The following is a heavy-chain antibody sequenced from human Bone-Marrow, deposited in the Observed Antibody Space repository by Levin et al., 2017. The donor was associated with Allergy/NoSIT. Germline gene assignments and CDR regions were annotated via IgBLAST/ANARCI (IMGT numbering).Heavy chain of an antibody. Sequence: GGSLRLSCAASGFTFSSYWMHWVRQAPGKGLVWVSRINSDGSSTSYADSVKGRFTISRDNAKNTLYLQMNSLRAEDTAVYYCARDIVVVPAATLGYFQHWGQGTLVTVSS. CDR1: GFTFSSYW. CDR3: ARDIVVVPAATLGYFQH. V-gene: IGHV3-74*01. D-gene: IGHD2-2*01. J-gene: IGHJ1*01. CDR2: INSDGSST.